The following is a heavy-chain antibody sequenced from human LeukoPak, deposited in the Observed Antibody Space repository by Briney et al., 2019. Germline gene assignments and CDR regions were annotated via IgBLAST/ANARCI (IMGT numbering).Heavy chain of an antibody. Sequence: EASVKVSCKASGYTFTSYCMHWVRQAPGQGLEGMGIINPYHGNTNYAQKFRGRVTMTTDTSTSTVYMELGSLRSEDKAVDFIARDIQLWSQSRPDFDYCGQGKLVTVSS. CDR2: INPYHGNT. V-gene: IGHV1-46*03. CDR3: ARDIQLWSQSRPDFDY. CDR1: GYTFTSYC. J-gene: IGHJ4*02. D-gene: IGHD5-18*01.